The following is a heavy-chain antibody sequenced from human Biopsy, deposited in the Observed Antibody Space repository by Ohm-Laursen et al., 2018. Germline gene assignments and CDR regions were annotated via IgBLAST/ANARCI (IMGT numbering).Heavy chain of an antibody. CDR3: ARTPILVVSAGVVYRRRRHLQGMDV. Sequence: TQTLTLTCTFSGFSLTSRCESVSWIRQAPGKALEWLARIDYDDYNVYSVSLKTRLSISKDTSNYQVGLTLTNMGPMDSGIYYCARTPILVVSAGVVYRRRRHLQGMDVWGQGTAVTVS. CDR2: IDYDDYN. D-gene: IGHD3-3*01. CDR1: GFSLTSRCES. J-gene: IGHJ6*02. V-gene: IGHV2-70*16.